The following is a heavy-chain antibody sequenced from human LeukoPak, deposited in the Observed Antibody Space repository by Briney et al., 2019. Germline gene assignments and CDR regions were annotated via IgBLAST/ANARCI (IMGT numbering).Heavy chain of an antibody. D-gene: IGHD5-18*01. J-gene: IGHJ4*02. V-gene: IGHV3-30-3*02. CDR3: ANEDEDVDTAMIFDY. CDR2: ISYDGSNK. Sequence: GRSLRLSCAASGFTFSSYAMHWVRQAPGKGLEWVAVISYDGSNKYYADSVKGRFTISRDNSKNTLYLQMNSLRAEDTAVYYCANEDEDVDTAMIFDYWGQGTLVTVSS. CDR1: GFTFSSYA.